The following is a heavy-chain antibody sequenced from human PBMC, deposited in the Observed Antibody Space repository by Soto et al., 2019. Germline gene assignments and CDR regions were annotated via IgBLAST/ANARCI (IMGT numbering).Heavy chain of an antibody. V-gene: IGHV3-23*01. CDR2: ISGSGGST. D-gene: IGHD3-3*01. Sequence: GGSLRLSCAASGFTFSSYAMSWVRQAPGKGLEWVSAISGSGGSTYYADSVKGRFTISRDNSKNTLYLQMNSLRAEDTAVYYCAKDGITIFGVVIIGDDAFDIWGQGTMVPVSS. J-gene: IGHJ3*02. CDR3: AKDGITIFGVVIIGDDAFDI. CDR1: GFTFSSYA.